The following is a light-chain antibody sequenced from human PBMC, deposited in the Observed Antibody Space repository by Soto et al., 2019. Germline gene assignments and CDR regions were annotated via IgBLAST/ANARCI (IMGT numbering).Light chain of an antibody. CDR3: CSYAGSSTLDVV. J-gene: IGLJ2*01. V-gene: IGLV2-23*01. Sequence: QSVLTQPASVSGSPGQSITIYCPGTSSDVGSYNLVSWYQQHPGKAPKLMIYEGSRRPSGVSKRFSGSKSGNTASLTISGLKAEDEADYYGCSYAGSSTLDVVFGGGTTLTVL. CDR1: SSDVGSYNL. CDR2: EGS.